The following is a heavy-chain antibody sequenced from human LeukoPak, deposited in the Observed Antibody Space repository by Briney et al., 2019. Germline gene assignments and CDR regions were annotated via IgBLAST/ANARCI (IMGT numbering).Heavy chain of an antibody. D-gene: IGHD1-26*01. CDR2: ISYDGSNK. V-gene: IGHV3-30*18. Sequence: GGSLRLSCAASGFTFSSYGMHWVRQAPGKGLEWVAVISYDGSNKYYADSVKGRFTISRDNSKNTLYLQMNSLRAEDTAVYYCAKDLYSGSYWSPNGGRGPIDYWGQGTLVTVSS. CDR3: AKDLYSGSYWSPNGGRGPIDY. CDR1: GFTFSSYG. J-gene: IGHJ4*02.